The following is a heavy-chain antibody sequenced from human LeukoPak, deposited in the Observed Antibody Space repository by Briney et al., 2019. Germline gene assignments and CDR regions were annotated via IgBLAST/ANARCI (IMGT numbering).Heavy chain of an antibody. CDR2: INQDGSVK. V-gene: IGHV3-7*03. Sequence: GGSLRLSCAASGFTFSSYWMSWVRQLPGKGLEWVANINQDGSVKYYLESVKGRFTISRDNAKSSLYLQMNSLRAEDTAVYYCARDYGDWGQGTLVTVSS. J-gene: IGHJ4*02. D-gene: IGHD4-17*01. CDR3: ARDYGD. CDR1: GFTFSSYW.